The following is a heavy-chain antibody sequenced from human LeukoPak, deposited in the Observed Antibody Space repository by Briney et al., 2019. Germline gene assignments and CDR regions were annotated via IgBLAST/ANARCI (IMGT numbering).Heavy chain of an antibody. CDR3: ARERVGAMEA. D-gene: IGHD1-26*01. CDR1: GYTFTSYG. J-gene: IGHJ5*02. Sequence: ASVKVSCKASGYTFTSYGISWVRQAPGQGLEWMGWMNPNSGNTGYAQKFQGRVTMTRNTSISTAYMELSSLRSEDTAVYYCARERVGAMEAWGQGTLVTVSS. CDR2: MNPNSGNT. V-gene: IGHV1-8*02.